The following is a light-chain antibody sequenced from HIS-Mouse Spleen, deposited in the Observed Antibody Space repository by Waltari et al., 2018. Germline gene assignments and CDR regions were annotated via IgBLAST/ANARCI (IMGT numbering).Light chain of an antibody. CDR1: QSISSW. CDR2: KAS. J-gene: IGKJ4*01. V-gene: IGKV1-5*03. CDR3: QQYNSYSLT. Sequence: DIQMTQSPSTLSASVGDRVTITFRASQSISSWLAWYQQKPGKAPKLLIYKASSLESGVPSRFSGSGSGTEVTLTISSLQPDDFATYYCQQYNSYSLTFGGGTKVEIK.